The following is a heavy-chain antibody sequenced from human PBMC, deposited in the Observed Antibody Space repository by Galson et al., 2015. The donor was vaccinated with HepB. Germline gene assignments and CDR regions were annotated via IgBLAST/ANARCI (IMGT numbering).Heavy chain of an antibody. CDR3: ATGHQIDYYDSSAYPDY. V-gene: IGHV3-53*01. CDR1: GFTVSSNS. CDR2: IYSGGRS. D-gene: IGHD3-22*01. J-gene: IGHJ4*02. Sequence: SLRLSCAASGFTVSSNSMSWVRQAPGKGLEWVSIIYSGGRSYYADSVTGRFTISRDTSKNTLFLQMNSLRAEDTAIYYCATGHQIDYYDSSAYPDYWGQGTLVTVSS.